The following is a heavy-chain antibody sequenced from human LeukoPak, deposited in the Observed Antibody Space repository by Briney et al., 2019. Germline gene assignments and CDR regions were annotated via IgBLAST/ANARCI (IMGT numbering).Heavy chain of an antibody. CDR1: GGSMNAYY. D-gene: IGHD6-6*01. J-gene: IGHJ4*02. V-gene: IGHV4-59*08. CDR2: IYYSGST. CDR3: ATIADSSSF. Sequence: PSETLSLTCTVSGGSMNAYYWTWFRQPPGKGLEWIGYIYYSGSTNYNPSLKSRLTISVDASNNQFSLKLSSVTAADTAVYYCATIADSSSFWGQGTLVTVSS.